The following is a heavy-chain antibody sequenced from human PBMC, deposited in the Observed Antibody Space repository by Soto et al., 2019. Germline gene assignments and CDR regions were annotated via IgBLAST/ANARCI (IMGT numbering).Heavy chain of an antibody. V-gene: IGHV3-21*01. CDR3: ARGPVPYNWNYGWFDP. CDR2: ISSSSSYI. D-gene: IGHD1-7*01. Sequence: GGSLRLSCAASGFTFSSYSMNWVRQAPGKGLEWVSSISSSSSYIYYADSVKGRFTISRDNAKNSLYLQMNSLRAEDTAVYYCARGPVPYNWNYGWFDPWGQGTLVTVSS. CDR1: GFTFSSYS. J-gene: IGHJ5*02.